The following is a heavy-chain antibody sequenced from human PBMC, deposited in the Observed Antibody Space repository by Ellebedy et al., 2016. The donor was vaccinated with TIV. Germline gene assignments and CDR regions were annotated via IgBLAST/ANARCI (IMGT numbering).Heavy chain of an antibody. CDR2: ISGSGGST. D-gene: IGHD6-13*01. CDR1: EFTFSTHA. Sequence: GESLKISXAASEFTFSTHAMSWVRQAPGKGLEWISAISGSGGSTYHADSVKGRFTISRDNSKNTLYLQMNSLRVEDTAVYYCATPSYSSSWYVGYWGQGTLVTVSS. CDR3: ATPSYSSSWYVGY. J-gene: IGHJ4*02. V-gene: IGHV3-23*01.